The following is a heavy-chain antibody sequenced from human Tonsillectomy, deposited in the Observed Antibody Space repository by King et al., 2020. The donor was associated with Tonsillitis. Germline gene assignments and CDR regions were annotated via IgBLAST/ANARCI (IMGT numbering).Heavy chain of an antibody. Sequence: VQLVESGGGVVQPGRSLRLSCAASGFTFSSYAMHWVRQAPGKGLEWVAVISYDGSSKFYADSAKGRFTISRDNSKNTVHLQMNSLRAEDTAVYYCARDWFNYDFWSGFDYWGQGTLVTVSS. J-gene: IGHJ4*02. CDR2: ISYDGSSK. CDR3: ARDWFNYDFWSGFDY. D-gene: IGHD3-3*01. V-gene: IGHV3-30-3*01. CDR1: GFTFSSYA.